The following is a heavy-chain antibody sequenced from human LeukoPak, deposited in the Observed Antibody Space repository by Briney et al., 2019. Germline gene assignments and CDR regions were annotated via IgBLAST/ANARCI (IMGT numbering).Heavy chain of an antibody. D-gene: IGHD4-17*01. CDR2: IKQDGSQK. CDR3: AREQSGDYGPFDY. J-gene: IGHJ4*02. Sequence: PGGSLRLSCVASGFTFSNYWMTWVRQAPGKGLEWVANIKQDGSQKDYADSVKGRFTISRDNAKHSLYLQMNGLRAEDTAVYFCAREQSGDYGPFDYWGQGTLVTVSS. V-gene: IGHV3-7*01. CDR1: GFTFSNYW.